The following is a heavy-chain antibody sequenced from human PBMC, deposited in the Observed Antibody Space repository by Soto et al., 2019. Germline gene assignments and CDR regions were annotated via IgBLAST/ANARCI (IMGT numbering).Heavy chain of an antibody. J-gene: IGHJ4*02. Sequence: GGSLRLSCAASGFTINSNYMNWVRQVPGKGPEWVSVIYSGGSTSYADSVKGRFTISRDNSKNTLYLQMNSLRGEDTAVYYCARDRGYSYGHPLDYWGQGTLVTVSS. V-gene: IGHV3-53*01. CDR3: ARDRGYSYGHPLDY. D-gene: IGHD5-18*01. CDR1: GFTINSNY. CDR2: IYSGGST.